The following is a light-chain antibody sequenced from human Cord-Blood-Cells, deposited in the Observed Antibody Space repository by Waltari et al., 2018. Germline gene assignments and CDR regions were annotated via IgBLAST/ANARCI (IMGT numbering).Light chain of an antibody. J-gene: IGKJ2*01. CDR1: QSVSSN. CDR3: QQYNNWPPYT. V-gene: IGKV3-15*01. CDR2: GAS. Sequence: EIVLTQSPATLSVSHGESATLPCRASQSVSSNLAWYQQKPGQAPRLLIYGASTRATGIPARFSGSGSGTEFTLTISSLQSEDFAVYYCQQYNNWPPYTFGQGTKLEIK.